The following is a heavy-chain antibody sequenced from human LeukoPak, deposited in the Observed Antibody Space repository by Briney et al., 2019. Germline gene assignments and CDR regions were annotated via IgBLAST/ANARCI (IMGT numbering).Heavy chain of an antibody. CDR1: GGSISSSTCY. D-gene: IGHD2-15*01. CDR3: ATSGPGYYYGMDV. V-gene: IGHV4-39*01. J-gene: IGHJ6*02. CDR2: IYYSGYT. Sequence: SETLSLTCTVSGGSISSSTCYWGWIRQLPGRGLEWIGSIYYSGYTYHNPSLESRVTMSVDTSKNQFSLKLTSVTAADTAVYYCATSGPGYYYGMDVWGQGTTVTVSS.